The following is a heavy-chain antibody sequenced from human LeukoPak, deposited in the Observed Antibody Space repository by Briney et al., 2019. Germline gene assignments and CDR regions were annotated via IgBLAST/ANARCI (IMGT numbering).Heavy chain of an antibody. CDR2: IYYSGST. J-gene: IGHJ6*03. CDR3: ARERRGGPTNYYYYMDV. V-gene: IGHV4-59*01. CDR1: GGSISSYY. Sequence: SETLSLTCTVSGGSISSYYWSWLRQPPGKGLEWIGYIYYSGSTNYNPSLKSRVTISVDTSKNQFSLKLSSVTAADTAVYYCARERRGGPTNYYYYMDVWGKGTTVTVSS. D-gene: IGHD1-26*01.